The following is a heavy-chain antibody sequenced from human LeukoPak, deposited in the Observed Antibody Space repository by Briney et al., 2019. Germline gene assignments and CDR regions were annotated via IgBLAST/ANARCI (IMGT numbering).Heavy chain of an antibody. J-gene: IGHJ4*02. CDR2: INAGNGNT. V-gene: IGHV1-3*01. CDR1: GYTFTSYA. CDR3: ARGSSSPPKLTPPDDY. Sequence: ASVTVSCKASGYTFTSYAMHWVRQAPGQRLEWMGWINAGNGNTKYSQKFQGRVTITRDTSASTAYMELSSLRSEDTAVYYCARGSSSPPKLTPPDDYWGQGTLVTVSS. D-gene: IGHD6-13*01.